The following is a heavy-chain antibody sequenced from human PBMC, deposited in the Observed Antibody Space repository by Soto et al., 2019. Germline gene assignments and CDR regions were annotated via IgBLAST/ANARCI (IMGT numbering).Heavy chain of an antibody. J-gene: IGHJ5*01. CDR2: IIAGNKDT. V-gene: IGHV1-3*01. CDR1: GYTFSTYA. Sequence: QVELVQSGAEVKEPGASVKLSCKASGYTFSTYAMHWVRQAPGQSLEWMGWIIAGNKDTRSSQKCQGRVTFTSDTSANIGYMELRSLRSEDTAVYYCARHGSPRPPGNWFDSWSQGTLVTVSS. CDR3: ARHGSPRPPGNWFDS. D-gene: IGHD3-10*01.